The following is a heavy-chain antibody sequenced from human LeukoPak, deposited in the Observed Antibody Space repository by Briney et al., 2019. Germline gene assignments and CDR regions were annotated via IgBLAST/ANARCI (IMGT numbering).Heavy chain of an antibody. D-gene: IGHD2-2*01. CDR1: GGSISSGSYY. Sequence: SETLSLTCTVSGGSISSGSYYWSWIRQPAGKGLEWIGRIYTSGNTNYNPSLKSRVTISVDTSKNQFSLKLSSVTAADTAVYYCASRHLGYCSSTSCPPGYFDYWGQGTLVTVSS. V-gene: IGHV4-61*02. CDR2: IYTSGNT. J-gene: IGHJ4*02. CDR3: ASRHLGYCSSTSCPPGYFDY.